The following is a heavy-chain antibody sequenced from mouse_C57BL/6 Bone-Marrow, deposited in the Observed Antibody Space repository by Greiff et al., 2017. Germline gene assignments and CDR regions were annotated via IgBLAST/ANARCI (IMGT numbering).Heavy chain of an antibody. Sequence: VHLVESGAELAKPGASVKLSCKASGYTFTSYWMHWVKQRPGRGLEWIGYINPSRGYTKYNQKFKDKATLTADKSSSTAYMQLSSLTYEDSAVYYCARGGWLLPNYFDYWGQGTTLTVSS. CDR3: ARGGWLLPNYFDY. J-gene: IGHJ2*01. CDR1: GYTFTSYW. CDR2: INPSRGYT. V-gene: IGHV1-7*01. D-gene: IGHD2-3*01.